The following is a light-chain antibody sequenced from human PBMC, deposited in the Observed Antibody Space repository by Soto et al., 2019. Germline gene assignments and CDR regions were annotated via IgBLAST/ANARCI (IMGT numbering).Light chain of an antibody. Sequence: DIQLTQSPSFLSASVGDRVTITCRASQGISSYLAWYQQKPGKAPKLLIYAASTLHSGVPSRFSGSGSGTEFTLTISSLQPEDFATYYCQQLNSYPVTFGQGTKVEIK. CDR3: QQLNSYPVT. J-gene: IGKJ1*01. V-gene: IGKV1-9*01. CDR2: AAS. CDR1: QGISSY.